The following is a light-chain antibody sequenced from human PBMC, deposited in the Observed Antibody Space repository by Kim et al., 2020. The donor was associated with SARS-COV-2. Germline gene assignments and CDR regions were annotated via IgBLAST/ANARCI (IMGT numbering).Light chain of an antibody. CDR2: LEN. J-gene: IGLJ3*02. V-gene: IGLV1-44*01. CDR3: ASWDDSLNAWV. CDR1: PSNVASTT. Sequence: GQRDSISCSGRPSNVASTTVNWYQQFPGTAPKLLIYLENRRPSGVPDRFSGSRSGTSASLAISDLRSEDEADYHCASWDDSLNAWVFGGGTQLTVL.